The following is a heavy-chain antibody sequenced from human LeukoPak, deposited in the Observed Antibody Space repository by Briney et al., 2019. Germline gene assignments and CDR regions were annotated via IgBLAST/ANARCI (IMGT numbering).Heavy chain of an antibody. CDR1: GDSISSSSYY. CDR3: ARLYYYGSGSYLSGFDI. V-gene: IGHV4-39*01. CDR2: VHHSGST. Sequence: PSETLSLTCTVSGDSISSSSYYWGWIRLPPGKGLEWIGSVHHSGSTYYTPSLKSRVTISVDTSKNQFSLKLSSVTAADTAVYQCARLYYYGSGSYLSGFDIWGQGTMVTVSS. D-gene: IGHD3-10*01. J-gene: IGHJ3*02.